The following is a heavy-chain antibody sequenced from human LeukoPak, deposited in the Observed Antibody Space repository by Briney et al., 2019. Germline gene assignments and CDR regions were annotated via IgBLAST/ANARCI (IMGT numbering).Heavy chain of an antibody. J-gene: IGHJ4*02. CDR2: IMQDGSEK. Sequence: GGSLRLSCAASGFTFSSYCMSWVRQAPRKGLGWVANIMQDGSEKNYVDSVKGRLTISKDNAKNSLYLQMNSLRAEDTAVYYCAMIHDPVTTSFDYWGQGTLVTVSS. CDR1: GFTFSSYC. D-gene: IGHD4-17*01. V-gene: IGHV3-7*01. CDR3: AMIHDPVTTSFDY.